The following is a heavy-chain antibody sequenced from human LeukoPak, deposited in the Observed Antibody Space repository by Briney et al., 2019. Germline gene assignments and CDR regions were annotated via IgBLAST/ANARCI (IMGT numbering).Heavy chain of an antibody. Sequence: GGSLRLSCAASGFTFSSYEMNWVRQAPGKGLEWVSSISSSSSYIYYADSVKGRFTISRDNAKNSLYLQMNSLRAEDTAVYYCARDRGYSGYGVLDYWGQGTLVTVSS. CDR2: ISSSSSYI. J-gene: IGHJ4*02. CDR1: GFTFSSYE. V-gene: IGHV3-21*01. D-gene: IGHD5-12*01. CDR3: ARDRGYSGYGVLDY.